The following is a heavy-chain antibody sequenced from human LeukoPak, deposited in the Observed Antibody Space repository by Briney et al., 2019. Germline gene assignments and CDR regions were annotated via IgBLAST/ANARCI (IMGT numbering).Heavy chain of an antibody. Sequence: RPSETLSLTCTVSGDSINSYYWNWIRQPPGKGLEWIGYIYYSGRTDYNPSLKSRVTISVDTSKHQFSMKLKSVTAADTAVYFCARGQWLPNAFDIWGQGTMVTVFS. CDR1: GDSINSYY. D-gene: IGHD5-24*01. V-gene: IGHV4-59*01. CDR3: ARGQWLPNAFDI. CDR2: IYYSGRT. J-gene: IGHJ3*02.